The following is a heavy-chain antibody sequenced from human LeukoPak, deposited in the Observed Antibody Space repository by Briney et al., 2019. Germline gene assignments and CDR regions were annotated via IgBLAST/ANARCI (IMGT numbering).Heavy chain of an antibody. V-gene: IGHV3-74*01. CDR1: GFTFSIYW. CDR2: IKGDGSIT. Sequence: GGSLRLSCAASGFTFSIYWMHWVRQAPGKGLVWVSRIKGDGSITHYADSVKGRFTISRDNSKNTLYLQMNSLRAEDTAVYYCARDRDWGCSYCSYWGQGTLVTVSS. D-gene: IGHD7-27*01. CDR3: ARDRDWGCSYCSY. J-gene: IGHJ4*02.